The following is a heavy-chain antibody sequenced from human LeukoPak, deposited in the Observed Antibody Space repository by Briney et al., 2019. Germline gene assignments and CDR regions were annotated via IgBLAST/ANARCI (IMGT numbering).Heavy chain of an antibody. CDR1: GGSISSSSYY. D-gene: IGHD1-26*01. CDR3: ASFKVGGPAFDN. CDR2: IYYSGST. J-gene: IGHJ4*02. Sequence: SETLSLTCTVSGGSISSSSYYWGWIRQPPGKGLEWIGSIYYSGSTYYNPSLKSRATISVDTSKNQFSLKLSSVTAADTAVYYCASFKVGGPAFDNWGQGNLVTVSS. V-gene: IGHV4-39*01.